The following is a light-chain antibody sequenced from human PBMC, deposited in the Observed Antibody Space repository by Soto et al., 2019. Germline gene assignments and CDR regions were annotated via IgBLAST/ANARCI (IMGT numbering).Light chain of an antibody. CDR3: QQSYSIPYT. CDR2: AAS. J-gene: IGKJ2*01. V-gene: IGKV1-39*01. CDR1: HSISSN. Sequence: DIQMTQSASSLSASVGDRVTITCRASHSISSNLNWHQQKPGKAPKVLIYAASSLQSGVPSRFSGSGSGTDFTLTISSLQPEDFATYYCQQSYSIPYTVGQGTKVDIK.